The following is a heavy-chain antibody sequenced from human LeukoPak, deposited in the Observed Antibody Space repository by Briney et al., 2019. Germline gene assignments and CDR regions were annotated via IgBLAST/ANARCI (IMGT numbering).Heavy chain of an antibody. CDR1: GFTFSRHW. CDR2: ISSDESST. J-gene: IGHJ5*02. CDR3: TRNPDGRNWFDP. D-gene: IGHD1-14*01. V-gene: IGHV3-74*01. Sequence: GGSLRLSCAASGFTFSRHWMHWVRQAPGKGLVWVSHISSDESSTTYADSVKGRFTISRDNRKNTLYLQMNSLRVEDTAMYYCTRNPDGRNWFDPWGQGTLVTVSS.